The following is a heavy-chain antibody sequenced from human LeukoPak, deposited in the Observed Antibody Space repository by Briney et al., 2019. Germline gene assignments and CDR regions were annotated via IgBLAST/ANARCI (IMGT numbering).Heavy chain of an antibody. Sequence: SVKVSCKASGGTFSSYAISGVRQAPGQGLEWMGGIIPIFGTADYAQKFQGRVTITADESTSTAYMELSSLRSEDTAVYYCARDARFQPQVGYMDVWGKGTTVTVSS. J-gene: IGHJ6*03. CDR1: GGTFSSYA. D-gene: IGHD3-3*01. V-gene: IGHV1-69*13. CDR2: IIPIFGTA. CDR3: ARDARFQPQVGYMDV.